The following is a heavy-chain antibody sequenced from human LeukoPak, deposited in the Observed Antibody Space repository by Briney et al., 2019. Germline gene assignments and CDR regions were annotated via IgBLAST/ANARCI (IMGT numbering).Heavy chain of an antibody. CDR2: IYYSGST. V-gene: IGHV4-59*08. CDR3: ARLLYSSGWYQVMYYFDY. CDR1: GGSISSYY. Sequence: SETLSLTCTVSGGSISSYYWSWIRQPPGKGLEWIGYIYYSGSTYYNPSLKSRVTISVDTSKNQFSLKLSSVTAADTAVYYCARLLYSSGWYQVMYYFDYWGQGTLVTVSS. D-gene: IGHD6-19*01. J-gene: IGHJ4*02.